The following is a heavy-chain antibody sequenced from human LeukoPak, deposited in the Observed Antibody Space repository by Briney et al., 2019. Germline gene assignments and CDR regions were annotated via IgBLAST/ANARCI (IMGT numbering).Heavy chain of an antibody. D-gene: IGHD2/OR15-2a*01. J-gene: IGHJ4*02. CDR2: IKSNADGGTP. V-gene: IGHV3-15*01. CDR3: TTFYHEYSPY. CDR1: GFSFMNAW. Sequence: GGSLRLSCAASGFSFMNAWMIWVRQAPGEGLEWVGRIKSNADGGTPDYAAPARGRFTISRDDSKNTLYLQMNSLKTEDTAVYYCTTFYHEYSPYWGRGTLVTVSS.